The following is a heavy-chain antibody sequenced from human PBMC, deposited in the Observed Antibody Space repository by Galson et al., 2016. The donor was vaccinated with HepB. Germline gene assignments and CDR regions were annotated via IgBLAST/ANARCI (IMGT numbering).Heavy chain of an antibody. CDR2: IIPDFGSA. CDR3: ARGGTIYQLHQPPNDY. J-gene: IGHJ4*02. D-gene: IGHD6-6*01. V-gene: IGHV1-69*06. Sequence: SVKVPCKASGGTFSNYSFSWVRQAPGQGLEWMGGIIPDFGSANYADKFKGRATITADKISNTVYMDLRSLRSDDTAVYFCARGGTIYQLHQPPNDYWGQGTLVTVSA. CDR1: GGTFSNYS.